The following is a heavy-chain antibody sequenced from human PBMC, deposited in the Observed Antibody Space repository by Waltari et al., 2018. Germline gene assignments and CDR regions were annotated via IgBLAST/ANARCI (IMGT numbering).Heavy chain of an antibody. D-gene: IGHD6-13*01. V-gene: IGHV4-59*12. CDR3: ARAGSGWSWDY. CDR1: GGSISGYY. J-gene: IGHJ4*02. Sequence: QVQLQESGPGLVKPSETLSLTCAVSGGSISGYYWTWIRQPPGKGLEWIGYIGGGSGITEYNPSLKVRFTFSRDTSKNQFSLKLTSVTAADTAVYYCARAGSGWSWDYWGQGVLVTVSS. CDR2: IGGGSGIT.